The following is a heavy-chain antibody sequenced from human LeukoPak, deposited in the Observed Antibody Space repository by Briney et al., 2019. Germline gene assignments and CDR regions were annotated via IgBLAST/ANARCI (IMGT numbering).Heavy chain of an antibody. V-gene: IGHV4-38-2*02. CDR2: IYHSGST. CDR1: GYSISSGYY. Sequence: SETLSLTCTASGYSISSGYYWGWIRQPPGKGLEWIGSIYHSGSTYYNPSLKSRVTISVDTSKNQFSLKLSSVTAADTAVYYCARSRGQLLYQNFDYWGQGTPVTVSS. D-gene: IGHD2-2*02. CDR3: ARSRGQLLYQNFDY. J-gene: IGHJ4*02.